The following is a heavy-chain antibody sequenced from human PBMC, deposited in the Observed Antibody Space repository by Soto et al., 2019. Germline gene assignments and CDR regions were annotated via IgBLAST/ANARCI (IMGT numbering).Heavy chain of an antibody. J-gene: IGHJ4*02. D-gene: IGHD3-10*01. Sequence: GGSLRLSCAAAGFTFSNYGMHWVRQAPGKGLEWVAAIWYDGSNKYYADSVKGRFTISRDNSRNTLYLQMNSLRAEDRAVYYCARDEGGSARNYNFEYLGQGSLVTVAS. CDR3: ARDEGGSARNYNFEY. CDR2: IWYDGSNK. V-gene: IGHV3-33*01. CDR1: GFTFSNYG.